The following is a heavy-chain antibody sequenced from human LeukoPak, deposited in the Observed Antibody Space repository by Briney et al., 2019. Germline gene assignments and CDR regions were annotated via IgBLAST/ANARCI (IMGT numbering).Heavy chain of an antibody. V-gene: IGHV1-69*05. CDR3: ARGVTIFGVQGYNWFDP. D-gene: IGHD3-3*01. J-gene: IGHJ5*02. Sequence: FGTANYAQKFQGRVTITTDESTSTAYMELSSLRSEDTAVYYCARGVTIFGVQGYNWFDPWGQGTLVTVSS. CDR2: FGTA.